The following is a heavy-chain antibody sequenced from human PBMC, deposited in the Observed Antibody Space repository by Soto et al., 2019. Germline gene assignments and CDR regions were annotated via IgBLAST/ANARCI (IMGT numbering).Heavy chain of an antibody. J-gene: IGHJ6*02. CDR3: ARVLAAAGDYYYYGMDV. CDR1: GFTFSSYA. CDR2: ISYDGSNK. Sequence: GGSLRLSCAASGFTFSSYAMHWVRQAPGKGLEWVAVISYDGSNKYYADSVKGRFTISRDNSKNTLYLQMYSLRAEDTAVYYCARVLAAAGDYYYYGMDVWGQGTTVTVSS. D-gene: IGHD6-13*01. V-gene: IGHV3-30-3*01.